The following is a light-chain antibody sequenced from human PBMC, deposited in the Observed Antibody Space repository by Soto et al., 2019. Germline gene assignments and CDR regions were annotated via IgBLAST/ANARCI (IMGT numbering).Light chain of an antibody. J-gene: IGKJ4*01. CDR3: QQSYSRPLT. CDR2: DAF. Sequence: DIKMKQSPSTLAASVGDRVTITCRASQSISSWLAWYQQKPGKAPKLLMSDAFSLQSGVPSRFSGSGSGTDFTLTITSLQPEDFATYYCQQSYSRPLTFGGGTMV. CDR1: QSISSW. V-gene: IGKV1-39*01.